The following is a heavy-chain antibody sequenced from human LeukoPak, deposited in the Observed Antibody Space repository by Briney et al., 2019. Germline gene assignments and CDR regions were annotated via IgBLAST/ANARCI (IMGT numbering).Heavy chain of an antibody. V-gene: IGHV3-74*01. J-gene: IGHJ6*02. D-gene: IGHD5-12*01. CDR1: GFTFSSYW. Sequence: GGSLRLSCAASGFTFSSYWMHWVRQAPGKGLVWVSHINSDGGNTRYADSVKGRFTISRDNAKNTVYLQMNSLRAEDTAVYYCARDRSTGYDGPQRYGMDVWGQGTTVTVSS. CDR2: INSDGGNT. CDR3: ARDRSTGYDGPQRYGMDV.